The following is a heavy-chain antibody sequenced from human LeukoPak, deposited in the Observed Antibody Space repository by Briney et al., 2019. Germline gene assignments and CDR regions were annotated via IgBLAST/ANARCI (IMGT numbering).Heavy chain of an antibody. Sequence: SETLSLTCTVSGGSISSGGYYWSWIRQHPGKGLEWIGYIYYSGSTYYNPSLKSRVTISVDTSKSQFSLKLSSVTAADTAVYYCARGRGSLFDLRGRGTLVTVSS. CDR1: GGSISSGGYY. J-gene: IGHJ2*01. CDR3: ARGRGSLFDL. V-gene: IGHV4-31*03. CDR2: IYYSGST. D-gene: IGHD1-26*01.